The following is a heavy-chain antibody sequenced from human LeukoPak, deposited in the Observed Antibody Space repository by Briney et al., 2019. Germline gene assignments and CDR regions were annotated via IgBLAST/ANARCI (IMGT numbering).Heavy chain of an antibody. CDR2: ISYDGSNK. J-gene: IGHJ4*02. D-gene: IGHD4-17*01. CDR1: GFTFSSYA. CDR3: ARDRGDYGDYPDY. V-gene: IGHV3-30*04. Sequence: PGGSLRLSCAASGFTFSSYAMHWVRQAPGKGLEWVAVISYDGSNKYYADSVKGRFTISRDNSKNTLYLQMNSLRAEDTAVYYCARDRGDYGDYPDYWGQGTLVTVSS.